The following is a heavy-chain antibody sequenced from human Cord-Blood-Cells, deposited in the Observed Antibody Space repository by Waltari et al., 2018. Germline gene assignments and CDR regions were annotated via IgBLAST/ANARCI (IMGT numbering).Heavy chain of an antibody. D-gene: IGHD6-13*01. J-gene: IGHJ5*02. Sequence: IYSGGSTYYADSVKGRFTISRDNSKNTLYLQMNSLRAEDTAVYYCARLLAAAGTGWFDPWVQGTLVTVSS. V-gene: IGHV3-53*01. CDR3: ARLLAAAGTGWFDP. CDR2: IYSGGST.